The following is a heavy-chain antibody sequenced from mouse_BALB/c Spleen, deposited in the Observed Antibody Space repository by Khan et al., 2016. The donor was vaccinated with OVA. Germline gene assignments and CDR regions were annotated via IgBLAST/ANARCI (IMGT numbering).Heavy chain of an antibody. Sequence: QVQLQQSGAELVRPGTSVKVSCKASGYAFTNYLIEWVKQRPGQGLEWIGLINPGSGVTNYNEKFKGKATLTADKSSSTAYMQLSSLTSDDSAVYFCASGGYGTLAYWGQGTLVTVSA. CDR2: INPGSGVT. J-gene: IGHJ3*01. D-gene: IGHD2-1*01. V-gene: IGHV1-54*01. CDR1: GYAFTNYL. CDR3: ASGGYGTLAY.